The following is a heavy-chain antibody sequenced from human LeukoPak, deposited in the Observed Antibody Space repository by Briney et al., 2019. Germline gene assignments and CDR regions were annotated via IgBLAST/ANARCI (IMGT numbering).Heavy chain of an antibody. J-gene: IGHJ4*02. D-gene: IGHD1-26*01. CDR1: GYTFTSYG. V-gene: IGHV1-18*01. CDR2: ISAYNGNT. CDR3: ATVVGATGLFDY. Sequence: ASVKVSCKASGYTFTSYGISWVRQAPGQGLEWMGWISAYNGNTNYAQKLQGRVTMTEDTSTDTAYMELSSLRSEDTAVYYCATVVGATGLFDYWGQGTLVTVSS.